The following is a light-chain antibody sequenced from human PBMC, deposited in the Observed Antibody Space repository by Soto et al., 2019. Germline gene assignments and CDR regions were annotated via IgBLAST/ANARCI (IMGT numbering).Light chain of an antibody. V-gene: IGLV1-51*02. Sequence: QSVLTQPPSVSAAPGQKVTISCSGTSSNIGNNYVSWYQQLPGTAPQLLIYENNKQPSGIPDRFSGSKSGTSATLGITGLQTGDEADYYCGTWDSSLSAVVFGGGTKLTVL. CDR1: SSNIGNNY. CDR3: GTWDSSLSAVV. J-gene: IGLJ2*01. CDR2: ENN.